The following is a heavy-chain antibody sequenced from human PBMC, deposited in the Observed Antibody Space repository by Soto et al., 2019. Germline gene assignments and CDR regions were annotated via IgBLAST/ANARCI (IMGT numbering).Heavy chain of an antibody. CDR1: GGSFSGYY. D-gene: IGHD1-26*01. V-gene: IGHV4-34*01. CDR2: INHSGST. Sequence: SETLSLTCAVYGGSFSGYYWSWIRQPPGKGLEWIGEINHSGSTNYNPSLKSRVTISVDTSKNQFSLKLSSVTAADTAVYYCARGELKIRETPYYYYYMDVWGKGTTVTVSS. J-gene: IGHJ6*03. CDR3: ARGELKIRETPYYYYYMDV.